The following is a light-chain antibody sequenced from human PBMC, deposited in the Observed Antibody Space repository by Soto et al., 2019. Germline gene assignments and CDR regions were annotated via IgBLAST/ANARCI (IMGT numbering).Light chain of an antibody. CDR2: EVS. J-gene: IGLJ3*02. V-gene: IGLV2-14*01. CDR1: RSDVGGYNY. Sequence: QSVLTQPASVSGSPGQSSTISCTGPRSDVGGYNYVSWYQQHPGKAPKLMIYEVSNRPSGVSNRFSGSKSGNTASLTISGLQAEDEADYYCSSYTSSSTRVFGGGTKLTVL. CDR3: SSYTSSSTRV.